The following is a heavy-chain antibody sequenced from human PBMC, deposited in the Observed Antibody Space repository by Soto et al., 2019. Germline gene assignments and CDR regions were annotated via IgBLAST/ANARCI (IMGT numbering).Heavy chain of an antibody. J-gene: IGHJ6*02. D-gene: IGHD2-8*01. CDR1: GYTFGSHY. CDR2: INPSPGST. CDR3: ARSDCPIAICFARCFYTLDV. V-gene: IGHV1-46*01. Sequence: QVQLVQSGAEVRKPGASVKVACKASGYTFGSHYVHWVRQAPGQALEWMGIINPSPGSTSYAEKFQGRVTMTRVTSTSTVYMEMSSLRSEDTATSDCARSDCPIAICFARCFYTLDVLGQGTTVTVS.